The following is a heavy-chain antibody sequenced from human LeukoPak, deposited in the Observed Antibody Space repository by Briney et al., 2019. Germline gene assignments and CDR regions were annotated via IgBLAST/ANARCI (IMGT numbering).Heavy chain of an antibody. CDR2: INPNSGGT. V-gene: IGHV1-2*04. J-gene: IGHJ4*02. CDR1: GYTFTGYY. Sequence: ASVKVSCKASGYTFTGYYMHWVRQAPGQGLEWMGWINPNSGGTNYAQKFQGWVTMTRDTSISTAYMELSRLRSDDTAGYYCARGPRIMITFGGVIVPPYYFDYWGQGTLVTVSS. CDR3: ARGPRIMITFGGVIVPPYYFDY. D-gene: IGHD3-16*02.